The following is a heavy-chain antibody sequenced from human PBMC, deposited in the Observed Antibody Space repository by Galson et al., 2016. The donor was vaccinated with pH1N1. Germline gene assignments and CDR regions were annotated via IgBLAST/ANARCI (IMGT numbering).Heavy chain of an antibody. CDR2: IYPGDSDT. V-gene: IGHV5-51*06. Sequence: QSGAEVTKPGDSLRISCKGSGYSFTAFWIAWVRQTPGKGLEWMGIIYPGDSDTRYSPSFQGQVTISVDKSITTAYLQWSRLKASDTAIYHCALSPIGTRRNWFAPWGQGTRVIVSS. CDR1: GYSFTAFW. D-gene: IGHD3-10*01. J-gene: IGHJ5*02. CDR3: ALSPIGTRRNWFAP.